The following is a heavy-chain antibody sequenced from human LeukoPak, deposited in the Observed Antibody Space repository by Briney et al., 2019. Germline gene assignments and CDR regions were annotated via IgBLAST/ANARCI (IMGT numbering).Heavy chain of an antibody. CDR3: ARDGSGSDHHFDY. J-gene: IGHJ4*02. CDR2: VWYDGNNN. CDR1: GFTFSSYG. Sequence: GGSLRLSRAASGFTFSSYGMHWVRQAPGKGLEWVAFVWYDGNNNYHADSVKGRFTIYRDNSMNTLYLQMNSLKAEDTAVYYCARDGSGSDHHFDYWGQGTLVTVSS. V-gene: IGHV3-33*08. D-gene: IGHD3-10*01.